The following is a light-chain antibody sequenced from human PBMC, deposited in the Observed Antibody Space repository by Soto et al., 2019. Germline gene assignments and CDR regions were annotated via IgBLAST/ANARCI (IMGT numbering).Light chain of an antibody. CDR2: VAS. Sequence: EVVLTHSPGTLSLSPCERATLSCSASQSVSNNYLSWYQQKPGQAPRLLIYVASNRATGIPDRFSGSGSGTEFTLTISSLQSEDVAVYFCQKYADWPNTFGQGTKVDI. CDR3: QKYADWPNT. V-gene: IGKV3-20*01. J-gene: IGKJ1*01. CDR1: QSVSNNY.